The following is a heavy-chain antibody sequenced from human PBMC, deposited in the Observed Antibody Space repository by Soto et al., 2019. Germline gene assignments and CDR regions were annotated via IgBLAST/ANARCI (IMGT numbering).Heavy chain of an antibody. CDR2: IKSGRDGGTA. CDR3: TTHSYYAYAF. CDR1: GFTFATTW. J-gene: IGHJ4*02. V-gene: IGHV3-15*07. Sequence: GSLRLSCAASGFTFATTWMNWVRQAPGKGMEWVGHIKSGRDGGTADYAAAVKDRFFISRDDSKNMVSLQMNSLKTEDTAVYYCTTHSYYAYAFWGQGTLVTVSS. D-gene: IGHD4-4*01.